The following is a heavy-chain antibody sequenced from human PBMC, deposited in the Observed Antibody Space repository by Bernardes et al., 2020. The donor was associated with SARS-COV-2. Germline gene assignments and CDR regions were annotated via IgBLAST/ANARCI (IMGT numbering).Heavy chain of an antibody. D-gene: IGHD3-10*01. CDR2: IIGSGTST. V-gene: IGHV3-23*01. Sequence: GGSLRLSCAASGFTFSSTPMSWVRQAPGKGLEWVSAIIGSGTSTYHADSVKGRFTISRDNSKNTLYLQMNSLRADDTAVYYCASYVSGTYRYWGQGTLVTVSS. CDR3: ASYVSGTYRY. CDR1: GFTFSSTP. J-gene: IGHJ4*02.